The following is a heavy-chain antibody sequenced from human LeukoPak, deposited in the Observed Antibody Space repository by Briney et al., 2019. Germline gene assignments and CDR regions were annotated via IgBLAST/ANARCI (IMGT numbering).Heavy chain of an antibody. CDR1: GYTFTGYY. D-gene: IGHD4-23*01. Sequence: AASVKVSCKASGYTFTGYYIHWVRQAPGQGLEWMGRINPNSGGTNHAQKFQGRATMTRDTSISTAYMELTRLRSDDTAVYYCARESVEVYFDYWGQGTLVTVSS. V-gene: IGHV1-2*06. J-gene: IGHJ4*02. CDR3: ARESVEVYFDY. CDR2: INPNSGGT.